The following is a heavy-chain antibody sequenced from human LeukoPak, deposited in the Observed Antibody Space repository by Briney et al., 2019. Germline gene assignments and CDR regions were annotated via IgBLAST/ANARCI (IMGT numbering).Heavy chain of an antibody. CDR3: ARRVRYYDSSGYYYFDY. Sequence: GESLKISCKGSGYSFTSYWIGWVRQMPGKGLEWMEIIYPGDSDTRYSPSFQGQVTISADKSISTAYLQWSSLKASDTAMYYCARRVRYYDSSGYYYFDYWGQGTLVTVSS. D-gene: IGHD3-22*01. V-gene: IGHV5-51*01. CDR1: GYSFTSYW. CDR2: IYPGDSDT. J-gene: IGHJ4*02.